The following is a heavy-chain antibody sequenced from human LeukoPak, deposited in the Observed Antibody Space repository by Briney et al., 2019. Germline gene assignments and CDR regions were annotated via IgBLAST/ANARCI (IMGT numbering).Heavy chain of an antibody. CDR2: ISGSASST. CDR3: TKGTIWLPFDY. D-gene: IGHD5-18*01. Sequence: GGSLRLSCAASGFTFSNYAISWARQAPGEGLEWVSAISGSASSTYYADSGKGLSTNSRDNSKNTLYLQMNSLRAEDTAVYYCTKGTIWLPFDYWGQGTLVTVSS. V-gene: IGHV3-23*01. CDR1: GFTFSNYA. J-gene: IGHJ4*02.